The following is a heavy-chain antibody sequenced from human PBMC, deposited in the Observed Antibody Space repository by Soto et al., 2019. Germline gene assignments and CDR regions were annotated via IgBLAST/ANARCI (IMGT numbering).Heavy chain of an antibody. CDR1: GGSISSGGSY. CDR2: IDYSGST. D-gene: IGHD6-13*01. V-gene: IGHV4-31*03. CDR3: ARDLQYSRLFYGMDV. J-gene: IGHJ6*02. Sequence: QVQLQESGPGLVKPSQTLSLTCTVSGGSISSGGSYWSWIRQHPGKGLEWIGYIDYSGSTYYTPSLKSRVTISVYTSKNQFSRKLSSVTAADTAVYYCARDLQYSRLFYGMDVWGQGTTVTVSS.